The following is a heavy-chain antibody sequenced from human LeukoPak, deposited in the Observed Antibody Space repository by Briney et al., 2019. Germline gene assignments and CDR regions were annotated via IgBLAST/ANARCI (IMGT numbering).Heavy chain of an antibody. D-gene: IGHD2-8*01. V-gene: IGHV3-23*01. CDR3: AKGALGYCTNGVCYFDYFDY. CDR2: ISGSGGST. Sequence: GGSLRLSCAASGFTFSSYAMSWVRQAPGKGLECVSAISGSGGSTYYADSVKGRFTISRDNSKNTLYLQMNSLRAEDTAVYYCAKGALGYCTNGVCYFDYFDYWGQGTLVTVSS. CDR1: GFTFSSYA. J-gene: IGHJ4*02.